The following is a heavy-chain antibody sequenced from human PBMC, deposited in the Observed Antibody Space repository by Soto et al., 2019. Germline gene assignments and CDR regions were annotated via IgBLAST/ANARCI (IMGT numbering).Heavy chain of an antibody. J-gene: IGHJ5*02. Sequence: PVESLKISCKGSGYSFTSYWISCLLQMPGKVLEWMGRIDPSDSYTNYSPSFQGHVTISADKSISTAYLQWSSLKASDTAMYYRARHDIVVVPAAPAPVYWFDPWGQGTLVTVSS. CDR2: IDPSDSYT. CDR1: GYSFTSYW. D-gene: IGHD2-2*01. V-gene: IGHV5-10-1*01. CDR3: ARHDIVVVPAAPAPVYWFDP.